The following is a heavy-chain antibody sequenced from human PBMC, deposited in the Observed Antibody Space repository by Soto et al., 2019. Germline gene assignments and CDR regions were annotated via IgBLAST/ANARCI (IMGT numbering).Heavy chain of an antibody. J-gene: IGHJ6*02. CDR1: GGTFSSYG. Sequence: QVQLVQSGAEVKKPGSSMKVSCKISGGTFSSYGIKWVRQAPGQGLEWMGGIIPILDTTNYAQKFQGRVTITADKYTSTAYMELSSLRSEDTAVYYCARSRGYSYSYMSEGYHYAMDVWGQGTTVTVSS. V-gene: IGHV1-69*06. CDR2: IIPILDTT. D-gene: IGHD5-18*01. CDR3: ARSRGYSYSYMSEGYHYAMDV.